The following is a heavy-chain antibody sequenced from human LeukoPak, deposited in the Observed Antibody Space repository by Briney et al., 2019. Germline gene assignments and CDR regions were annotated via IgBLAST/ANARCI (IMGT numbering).Heavy chain of an antibody. CDR1: GGSFSGYY. J-gene: IGHJ4*02. V-gene: IGHV4-34*01. D-gene: IGHD2-2*02. Sequence: SETLSLTCAVYGGSFSGYYWSWIRQPPGKGLEWIGEINHSGSTNYNPSLKSRVTTSVDTSKNQFSLKLSSVTAADTAVYYCARYCSSTSCYKALHFDYWGQGTLVTVSS. CDR2: INHSGST. CDR3: ARYCSSTSCYKALHFDY.